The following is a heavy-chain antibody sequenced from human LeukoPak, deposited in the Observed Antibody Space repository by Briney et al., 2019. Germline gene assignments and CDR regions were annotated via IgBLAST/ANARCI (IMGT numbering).Heavy chain of an antibody. CDR2: IRYDGSNK. CDR3: AKDTRNVEMATMTYYYYMDV. J-gene: IGHJ6*03. CDR1: GFTFSSYG. V-gene: IGHV3-30*02. Sequence: GGSLRLSCAASGFTFSSYGMHWVRQAPGKGLEWVAFIRYDGSNKYYADSVKGRFTISRDNSKNTLYLQMNSLRAEDTAVYYCAKDTRNVEMATMTYYYYMDVWGKGTTVTISS. D-gene: IGHD5-24*01.